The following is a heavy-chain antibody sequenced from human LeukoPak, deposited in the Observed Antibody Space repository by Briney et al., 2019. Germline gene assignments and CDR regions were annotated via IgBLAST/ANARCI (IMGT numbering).Heavy chain of an antibody. D-gene: IGHD5-18*01. V-gene: IGHV5-51*01. CDR1: GYSFTSYW. CDR3: ARQKYSYGYVFDY. Sequence: GESLKISCKGSGYSFTSYWIGRVRQMPGKGLEWMGIIYPGDSDTRYSPSFQGQVTISADKSISTAYLQWSSLKASDTAMYYCARQKYSYGYVFDYWGQGTLVTVSS. J-gene: IGHJ4*02. CDR2: IYPGDSDT.